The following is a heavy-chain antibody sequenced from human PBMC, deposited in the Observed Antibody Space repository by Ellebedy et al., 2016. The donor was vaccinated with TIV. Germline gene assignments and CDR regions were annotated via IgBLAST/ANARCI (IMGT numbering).Heavy chain of an antibody. CDR1: GGPISSHF. Sequence: MPSQTLSLTCKVSGGPISSHFWSRIRQPPGKGLEWIGHIFFSGSTNYNPSPESPVSISIDTSKNQISLNLASVTAADTAVYYCARSGDWFDPWGQGTLVTVAS. CDR2: IFFSGST. V-gene: IGHV4-59*11. D-gene: IGHD3-10*01. J-gene: IGHJ5*02. CDR3: ARSGDWFDP.